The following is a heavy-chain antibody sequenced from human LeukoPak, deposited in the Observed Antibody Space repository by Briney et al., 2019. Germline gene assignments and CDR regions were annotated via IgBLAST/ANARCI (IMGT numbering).Heavy chain of an antibody. CDR3: AREGIAAAGSFDY. CDR2: IYYSGST. V-gene: IGHV4-59*01. Sequence: SETLSLTCTVSGGSISSYYWSWIRQPPGKGLEWIGYIYYSGSTNYNPSFKSRVTISVDTSKNQFSLKLSSVTAADTAVYYCAREGIAAAGSFDYWGQGTLVTVSS. CDR1: GGSISSYY. J-gene: IGHJ4*02. D-gene: IGHD6-13*01.